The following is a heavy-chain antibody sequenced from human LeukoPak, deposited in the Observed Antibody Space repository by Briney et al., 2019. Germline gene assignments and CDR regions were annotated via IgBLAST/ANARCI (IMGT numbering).Heavy chain of an antibody. V-gene: IGHV1-18*01. Sequence: RASVKVSCKASGYTFTSYGISWVRQAPGQGLEWMGWISAYNGNTNYAQKLQGRVTMTTDTSTSTAYMELRSLRSDDTAVYYCARDLDQYSGRFGGFGHDFWGQGTLVTVSS. CDR1: GYTFTSYG. CDR2: ISAYNGNT. D-gene: IGHD1-26*01. CDR3: ARDLDQYSGRFGGFGHDF. J-gene: IGHJ4*02.